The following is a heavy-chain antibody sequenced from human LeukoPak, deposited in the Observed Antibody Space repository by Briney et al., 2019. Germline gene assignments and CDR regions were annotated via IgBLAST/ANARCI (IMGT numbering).Heavy chain of an antibody. CDR3: ARNWNHKYNYFDP. CDR2: IYYSGST. J-gene: IGHJ5*02. D-gene: IGHD1-14*01. V-gene: IGHV4-31*03. CDR1: GGSISRGGYY. Sequence: SETLSLTCTVSGGSISRGGYYWSWIRQHPGKGLEWIGYIYYSGSTYYNPSLKSRVTISVDTSKNQFSLKLSSVTAADTAVYYCARNWNHKYNYFDPWGQGALVTVSS.